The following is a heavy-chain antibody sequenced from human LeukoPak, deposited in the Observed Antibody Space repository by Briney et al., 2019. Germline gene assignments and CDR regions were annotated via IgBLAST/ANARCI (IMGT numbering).Heavy chain of an antibody. V-gene: IGHV1-18*01. CDR3: ASNSYRITSLYYYYYYMDV. CDR1: GYTFTSYG. J-gene: IGHJ6*03. D-gene: IGHD3-3*01. Sequence: ASVKVSCKASGYTFTSYGISWVRQAPGQGLEGMGWISAYNGNTNYAQKLQGRVTMTTDTSTSTAYMELRSLRSDDTAVYYCASNSYRITSLYYYYYYMDVWGKGTTVTVSS. CDR2: ISAYNGNT.